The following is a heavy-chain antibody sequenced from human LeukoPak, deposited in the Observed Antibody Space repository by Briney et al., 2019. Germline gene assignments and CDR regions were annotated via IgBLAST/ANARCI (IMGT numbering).Heavy chain of an antibody. V-gene: IGHV1-2*02. CDR3: ARGHGAARPQGAFDY. J-gene: IGHJ4*02. CDR2: INPNSGGT. D-gene: IGHD6-6*01. CDR1: GYTFTGYY. Sequence: ASVKVSCKASGYTFTGYYMHWVRQAPGQGLEWMGWINPNSGGTNYAQKFQGRVTMTRDTSISTAYMELSRLRSDDTAVYYCARGHGAARPQGAFDYWGQGTLVTASS.